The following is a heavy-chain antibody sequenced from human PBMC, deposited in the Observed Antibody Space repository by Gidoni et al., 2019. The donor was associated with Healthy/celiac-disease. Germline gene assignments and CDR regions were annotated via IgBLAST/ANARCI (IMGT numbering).Heavy chain of an antibody. CDR3: ATLPLRFLEIGDYFDY. CDR2: FDPEDGET. J-gene: IGHJ4*02. CDR1: GYTLHDIS. Sequence: QVQLVQSGAEVKKPGASVMVSCKVSGYTLHDISMHWVRQAPGKGLEWMGGFDPEDGETIYEQKFQGRVTMTEDTSTDTAYMELSSLRSEDTAVYYCATLPLRFLEIGDYFDYWGQGTLVTVSS. D-gene: IGHD3-3*01. V-gene: IGHV1-24*01.